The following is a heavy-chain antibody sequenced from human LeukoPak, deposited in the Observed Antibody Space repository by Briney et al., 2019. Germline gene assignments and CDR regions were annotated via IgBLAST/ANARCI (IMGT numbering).Heavy chain of an antibody. Sequence: PSETLSLTCAVSGDSITTSRWWSWARPPPGKGLEWIGEIYHGGTTNYNPSLKSRVIMSVDKSKNHFSLKLTSVTAADTAVYYCATYLYGGDYGSYYFEYWGQGTLVTVSS. CDR1: GDSITTSRW. CDR3: ATYLYGGDYGSYYFEY. D-gene: IGHD4-23*01. J-gene: IGHJ4*02. CDR2: IYHGGTT. V-gene: IGHV4-4*02.